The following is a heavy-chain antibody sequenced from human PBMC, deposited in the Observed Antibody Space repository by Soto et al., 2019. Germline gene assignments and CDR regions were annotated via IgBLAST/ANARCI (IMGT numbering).Heavy chain of an antibody. CDR2: IHSDGSAT. D-gene: IGHD3-10*01. J-gene: IGHJ4*02. CDR3: ARGDRGAFDD. V-gene: IGHV3-74*01. CDR1: GFTFSYYW. Sequence: EVQLVESGGDLVQPGGSLRLSCAASGFTFSYYWMHWVRQPPGKGLVWVSRIHSDGSATTYADSVKGRFTISRDNAKNTLYLQLNSLTADDAAVYYCARGDRGAFDDWGQGTGVTVSS.